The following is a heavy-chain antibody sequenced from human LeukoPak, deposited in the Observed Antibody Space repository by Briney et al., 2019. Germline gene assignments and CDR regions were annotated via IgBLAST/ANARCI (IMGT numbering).Heavy chain of an antibody. J-gene: IGHJ5*02. CDR3: ARTNPPRDFWSGYYWFDP. V-gene: IGHV4-31*03. Sequence: PSETLSLTCTVSGGSISSGGYYWSWIRQHPGKGLEWIGYIYYSGSTYYNPSLKSRVTISVDTSKNQFSLKLSSVTAADTAVYYCARTNPPRDFWSGYYWFDPWGQGTLVTVSS. CDR2: IYYSGST. D-gene: IGHD3-3*01. CDR1: GGSISSGGYY.